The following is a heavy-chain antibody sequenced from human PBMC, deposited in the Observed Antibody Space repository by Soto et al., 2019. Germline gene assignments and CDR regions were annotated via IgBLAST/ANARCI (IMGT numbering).Heavy chain of an antibody. J-gene: IGHJ6*02. V-gene: IGHV3-23*01. Sequence: GGSLRLSCAASGFTFSSYAMSWVRQAPGKGLEWVSAISGSGGSTYYADSVKGRFTISRDNSKNTLYLQMNSLRAKDTAVYYCATGQHSSSWYSMDVWGQGTTVTVSS. D-gene: IGHD6-13*01. CDR1: GFTFSSYA. CDR2: ISGSGGST. CDR3: ATGQHSSSWYSMDV.